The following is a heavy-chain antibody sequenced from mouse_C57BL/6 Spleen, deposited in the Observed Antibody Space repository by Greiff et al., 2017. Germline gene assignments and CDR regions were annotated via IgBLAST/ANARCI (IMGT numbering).Heavy chain of an antibody. D-gene: IGHD3-2*02. CDR1: GYTFTDYE. Sequence: QVQLQQSGAELVRPGASVTLSCKASGYTFTDYEMHWVKQTPVHGLEWIGAIDPETGGTAYNQKFKGKAILTADKSSSTAYMELRSLTSEDSAVYYCTRELAQASAWFAYWGQGTLVTVSA. CDR2: IDPETGGT. V-gene: IGHV1-15*01. J-gene: IGHJ3*01. CDR3: TRELAQASAWFAY.